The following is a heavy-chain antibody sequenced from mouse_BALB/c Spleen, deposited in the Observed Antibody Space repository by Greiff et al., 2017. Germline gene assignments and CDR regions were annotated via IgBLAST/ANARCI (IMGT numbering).Heavy chain of an antibody. CDR3: ARDQGLGFAY. V-gene: IGHV5-4*02. J-gene: IGHJ3*01. CDR1: GFTFSDYY. Sequence: EVQGVESGGGLVKPGGSLKLSCAASGFTFSDYYMYWVRQTPEKRLEWVATISDGGSYTYYPDSVKGRFTISRDNAKNNLYLQMSSLKSEDTAMYYCARDQGLGFAYWGQGTLVTVSA. CDR2: ISDGGSYT.